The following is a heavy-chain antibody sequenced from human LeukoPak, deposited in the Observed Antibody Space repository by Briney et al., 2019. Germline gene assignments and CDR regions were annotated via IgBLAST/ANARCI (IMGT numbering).Heavy chain of an antibody. CDR3: ARYGSSPATYFDY. D-gene: IGHD5-18*01. J-gene: IGHJ4*02. V-gene: IGHV4-59*01. CDR1: GGSISNYY. Sequence: SETLSLTCSVSGGSISNYYWSWIRQPPGKGLEWIGWVYYDGRTSYNPSLKNRVSISVDTSKNQFSLKLSSMTAADTAMYYCARYGSSPATYFDYWGQGPLVTVSS. CDR2: VYYDGRT.